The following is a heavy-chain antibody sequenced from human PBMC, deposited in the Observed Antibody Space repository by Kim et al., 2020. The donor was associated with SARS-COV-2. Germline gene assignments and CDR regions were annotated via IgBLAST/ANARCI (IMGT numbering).Heavy chain of an antibody. CDR1: GFTFSSYS. V-gene: IGHV3-21*01. J-gene: IGHJ5*02. CDR2: IISSSSYI. D-gene: IGHD6-13*01. CDR3: ARDVPLSPLAAGTP. Sequence: GGSLRLSCAASGFTFSSYSMNWVRQAPGKGLEWVSSIISSSSYIYYAASVKGRFTISRDNAKNSLYLQMNSLRAEDTAVYYCARDVPLSPLAAGTPWGQGTLVTVSS.